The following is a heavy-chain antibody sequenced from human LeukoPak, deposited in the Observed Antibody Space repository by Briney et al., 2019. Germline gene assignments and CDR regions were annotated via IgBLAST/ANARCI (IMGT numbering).Heavy chain of an antibody. CDR1: GSPFTSYV. J-gene: IGHJ6*02. CDR2: IRAYKGNT. D-gene: IGHD6-6*01. V-gene: IGHV1-18*01. Sequence: APVKVSSRPSGSPFTSYVISWVRRAPGQGLEGMGGIRAYKGNTNYAQKLQGRVTMTTDTSTSTAYMELRSLRSDDTAVYYCARDGYSSSPNLRDYYYYGMDVWGQGTTVTVSS. CDR3: ARDGYSSSPNLRDYYYYGMDV.